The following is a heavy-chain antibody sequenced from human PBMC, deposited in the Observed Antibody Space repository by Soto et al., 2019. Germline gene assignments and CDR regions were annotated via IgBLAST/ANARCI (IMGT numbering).Heavy chain of an antibody. D-gene: IGHD3-9*01. V-gene: IGHV4-30-4*01. CDR2: INYSGST. CDR1: GGSISSVDPY. CDR3: ARALGILTGYYRP. Sequence: SETLSLTCTVSGGSISSVDPYWSWIRQPPGRGLEWIRYINYSGSTYYNPSLKSRATISRDTSKNQFSLKLTSVTAADTAVYYCARALGILTGYYRPWGQGTLVTVSS. J-gene: IGHJ5*02.